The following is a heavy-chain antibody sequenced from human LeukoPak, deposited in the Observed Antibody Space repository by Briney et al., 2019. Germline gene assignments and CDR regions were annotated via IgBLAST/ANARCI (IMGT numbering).Heavy chain of an antibody. V-gene: IGHV4-4*02. CDR1: GVYISSSEW. D-gene: IGHD3-9*01. CDR2: IHRDGRT. Sequence: SETLSLTCAVPGVYISSSEWWIWVRQPPGQGLEWIGEIHRDGRTRYNPSLQTRVTMSIDYSKNQISLEVTSVTAADTAIYYCGKTDIYFNPIDYWGPGSLVTVSS. J-gene: IGHJ4*02. CDR3: GKTDIYFNPIDY.